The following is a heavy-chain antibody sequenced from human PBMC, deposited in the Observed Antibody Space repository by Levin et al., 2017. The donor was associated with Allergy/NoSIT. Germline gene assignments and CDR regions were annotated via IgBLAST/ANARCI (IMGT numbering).Heavy chain of an antibody. Sequence: GGSLRLSCSASGFPFSNYGMHWFRQAPGKGLEWVAIISYNSVAKYYRDSVKGRFTVSRDNSKNTVFLQMTSLRAEDTALYYCAKGNCGADCSGWGQGTLVTVSS. V-gene: IGHV3-30*18. D-gene: IGHD2-21*02. J-gene: IGHJ1*01. CDR3: AKGNCGADCSG. CDR2: ISYNSVAK. CDR1: GFPFSNYG.